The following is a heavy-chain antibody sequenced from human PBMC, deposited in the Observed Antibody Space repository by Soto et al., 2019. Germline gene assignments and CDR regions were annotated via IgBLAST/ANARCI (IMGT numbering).Heavy chain of an antibody. D-gene: IGHD6-13*01. Sequence: SETLSLTCAVYGGSFSGYYWSWIRQPPGKXLEWIGEINHSGSTNYNPSLKSRVTISVDTSKNQFSLKLSSVTAADTAVYYCARGPGSSWYRGYYYYGMDVWGQGTTVTVSS. CDR2: INHSGST. CDR1: GGSFSGYY. V-gene: IGHV4-34*01. CDR3: ARGPGSSWYRGYYYYGMDV. J-gene: IGHJ6*02.